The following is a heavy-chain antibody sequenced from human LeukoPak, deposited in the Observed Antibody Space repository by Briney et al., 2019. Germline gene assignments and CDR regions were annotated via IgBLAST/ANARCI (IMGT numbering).Heavy chain of an antibody. Sequence: GGSVTLSCAASGFPLSSYSINWVRQAPGKGLEWVSYISSSGSAIYYVDSVKGRFTVSRDNAKNSLFLQMNSPRAEDTAVYYCVRVKVSYFDYWGQGALVTVSS. CDR3: VRVKVSYFDY. J-gene: IGHJ4*03. D-gene: IGHD3-10*01. CDR2: ISSSGSAI. V-gene: IGHV3-48*01. CDR1: GFPLSSYS.